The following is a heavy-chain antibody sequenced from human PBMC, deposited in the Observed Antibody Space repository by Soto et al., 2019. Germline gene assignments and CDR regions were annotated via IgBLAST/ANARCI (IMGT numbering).Heavy chain of an antibody. Sequence: ASVKVSCKASGYTFTNYPMHWVRQAPGQRLEWLGWINSGDGNTKCSPKFQGRVTLATDTSASTTYMELRSLTFEDTAVYYCARDSRGKPPGYSSGWYVGKAQYHYVMDVWGQGTTVTVSS. V-gene: IGHV1-3*01. CDR2: INSGDGNT. J-gene: IGHJ6*02. CDR3: ARDSRGKPPGYSSGWYVGKAQYHYVMDV. D-gene: IGHD6-13*01. CDR1: GYTFTNYP.